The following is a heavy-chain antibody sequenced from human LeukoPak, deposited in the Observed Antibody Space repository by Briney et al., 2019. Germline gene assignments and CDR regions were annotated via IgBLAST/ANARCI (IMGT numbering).Heavy chain of an antibody. CDR2: IIPILGIA. D-gene: IGHD6-19*01. Sequence: WASVTVSCTASGGTFSSYAISWVRQAPGQGLEWMGRIIPILGIANYAQKFQGRVTITADKSTSTAYMELSSLRSEDTAVYYCARGAVAGPGYFDYWGQGTLVTVSS. J-gene: IGHJ4*02. V-gene: IGHV1-69*04. CDR1: GGTFSSYA. CDR3: ARGAVAGPGYFDY.